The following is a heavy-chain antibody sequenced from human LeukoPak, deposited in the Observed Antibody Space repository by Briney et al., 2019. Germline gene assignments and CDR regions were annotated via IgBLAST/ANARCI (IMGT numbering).Heavy chain of an antibody. D-gene: IGHD6-19*01. CDR1: GGTFSSYA. CDR2: IIPIFGTA. V-gene: IGHV1-69*06. J-gene: IGHJ3*02. Sequence: SVKVSCKASGGTFSSYAISWVRQAPGQGLEWMGGIIPIFGTANYAQKFQGRVTITADKSTSTAYMELSSLRSEDTAVYYCAREREGIAVAGTFFDIWGQGAMVTVSS. CDR3: AREREGIAVAGTFFDI.